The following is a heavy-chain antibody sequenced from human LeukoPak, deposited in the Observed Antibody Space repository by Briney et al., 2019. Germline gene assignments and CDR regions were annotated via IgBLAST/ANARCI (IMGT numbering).Heavy chain of an antibody. Sequence: SVKVSCKASGYTFTGYYMHWVRQAPGQGLEWMGGIIPIFGTANYAQKFQGRVTITADKSTSTAYMELSSLRSEDTAVYYCATGYGSGSYYKDYYYMDVWGKGTTVTVSS. CDR2: IIPIFGTA. CDR1: GYTFTGYY. V-gene: IGHV1-69*06. CDR3: ATGYGSGSYYKDYYYMDV. J-gene: IGHJ6*03. D-gene: IGHD3-10*01.